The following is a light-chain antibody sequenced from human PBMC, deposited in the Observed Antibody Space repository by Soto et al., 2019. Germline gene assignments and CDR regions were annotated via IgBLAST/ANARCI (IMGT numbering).Light chain of an antibody. Sequence: SYELTQAPSVSVSPGQTASITCSGDKLGDKYACWYQQKPGQSPVLVIYQDSKRPSGIPERFSGYNSGNTATLTISGTQAMDEADYYCQAWDSSTGGVVFGGGTKLTVL. J-gene: IGLJ2*01. CDR2: QDS. CDR1: KLGDKY. CDR3: QAWDSSTGGVV. V-gene: IGLV3-1*01.